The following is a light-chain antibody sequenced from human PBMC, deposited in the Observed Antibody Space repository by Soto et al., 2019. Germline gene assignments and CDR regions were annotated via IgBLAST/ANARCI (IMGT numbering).Light chain of an antibody. CDR2: GAS. V-gene: IGKV3-20*01. CDR1: QSVSSSY. CDR3: QQYGSSPPT. J-gene: IGKJ2*01. Sequence: EIGLTQSPGTLSLSPGERATLSCRASQSVSSSYLAWYQQKPGQAPRLLIYGASSMATGIPERFSGSGSGVDFTLTISRLETEEFAVYYCQQYGSSPPTFGQRTKLEI.